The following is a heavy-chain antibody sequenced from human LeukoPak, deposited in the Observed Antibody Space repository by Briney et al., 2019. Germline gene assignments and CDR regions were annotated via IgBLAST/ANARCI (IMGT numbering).Heavy chain of an antibody. V-gene: IGHV1-8*03. CDR2: MNPNSGNT. Sequence: ASVKVSCKASGYTFTSYDINWVRQATGQGLEWMGWMNPNSGNTGYAQKFQGRVTITRNSSMSTAYMELSSLRSEDTAVYYRARGGYSYGSDYWGQGTLVTVSS. D-gene: IGHD5-18*01. CDR3: ARGGYSYGSDY. CDR1: GYTFTSYD. J-gene: IGHJ4*02.